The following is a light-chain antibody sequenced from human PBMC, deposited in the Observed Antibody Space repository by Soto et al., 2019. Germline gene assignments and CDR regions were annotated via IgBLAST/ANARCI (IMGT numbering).Light chain of an antibody. V-gene: IGKV1-33*01. CDR3: QQYDVLPRA. Sequence: DIQMTQSPSSLSASVGDSVTIACQATQDSKKYLNWYQQKPGKVPKLLIYGASKLEAGVSLRFSGNGSGTYFTFTISSVQSEDFATYYCQQYDVLPRAFGPGTKLDI. CDR1: QDSKKY. CDR2: GAS. J-gene: IGKJ3*01.